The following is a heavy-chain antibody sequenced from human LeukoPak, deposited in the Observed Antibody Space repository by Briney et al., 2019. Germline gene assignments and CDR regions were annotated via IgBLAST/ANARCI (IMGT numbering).Heavy chain of an antibody. CDR2: KAYDGSNK. Sequence: SGGSLRLSCVASGFTFSSYAMHWVRQAPGKGLEWVAVKAYDGSNKSYADSVKGRFTISRDNSKNTLYLQMNSLRAEDTAVYYCARGETRGMDVWGQGTTVTVSS. CDR3: ARGETRGMDV. V-gene: IGHV3-30*04. CDR1: GFTFSSYA. J-gene: IGHJ6*02.